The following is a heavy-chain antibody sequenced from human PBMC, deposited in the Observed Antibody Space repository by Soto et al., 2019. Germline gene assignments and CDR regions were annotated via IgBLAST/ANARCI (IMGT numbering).Heavy chain of an antibody. J-gene: IGHJ3*02. CDR1: GGTFSRYT. CDR2: IIPILGIA. Sequence: QVQLVQSGAEVKKPGSSVKVSCKASGGTFSRYTISWVRQAPGQGLEWMGRIIPILGIANYAQKFQGRVTITADKSTSTAYMELSSLRSEDTAVYYCARVGLGDAFDIWGQGTMVTVSS. CDR3: ARVGLGDAFDI. V-gene: IGHV1-69*02. D-gene: IGHD3-16*01.